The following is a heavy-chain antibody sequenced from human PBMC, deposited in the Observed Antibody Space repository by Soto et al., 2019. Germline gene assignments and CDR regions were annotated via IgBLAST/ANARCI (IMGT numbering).Heavy chain of an antibody. CDR1: GWSFSGYY. CDR3: ARAGAVIVVVPAAKRNWFDP. J-gene: IGHJ5*02. Sequence: SETLSLPCTVYGWSFSGYYWSWIRQPPGKGLEWIGEINHSGSTNYNPSLKSRVTISVDTSKNQFSLKLSSVTAADTAVYYCARAGAVIVVVPAAKRNWFDPWGQGTLVTFSS. CDR2: INHSGST. D-gene: IGHD2-2*01. V-gene: IGHV4-34*01.